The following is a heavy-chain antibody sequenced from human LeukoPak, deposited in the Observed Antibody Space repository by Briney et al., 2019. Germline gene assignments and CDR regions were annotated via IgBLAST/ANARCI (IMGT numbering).Heavy chain of an antibody. J-gene: IGHJ5*02. CDR3: ARSRTTVTTGWFDP. CDR2: INPNSGGT. CDR1: GYTFTGYY. D-gene: IGHD4-11*01. Sequence: ASVNVSCKASGYTFTGYYMHWVRQAPGQGLEWMAWINPNSGGTNYAQKFQGRVTMTRDTSISTACMELSRLRSDDTAVYYCARSRTTVTTGWFDPWGQGTLVTVSS. V-gene: IGHV1-2*02.